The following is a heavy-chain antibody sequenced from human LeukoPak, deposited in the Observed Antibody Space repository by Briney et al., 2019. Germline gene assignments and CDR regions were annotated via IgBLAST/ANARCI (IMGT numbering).Heavy chain of an antibody. V-gene: IGHV3-53*01. D-gene: IGHD6-19*01. J-gene: IGHJ4*02. CDR1: GITVSSNY. CDR2: LYSGGTT. CDR3: ARDPPGIRVPGV. Sequence: GGSLRLSCAPSGITVSSNYMTWGRQAPGKGVEWVSVLYSGGTTYYADSVKGRFTISRDNSKNTLYLQMDSLRVEDTAVYYCARDPPGIRVPGVWGQGTLVTVSS.